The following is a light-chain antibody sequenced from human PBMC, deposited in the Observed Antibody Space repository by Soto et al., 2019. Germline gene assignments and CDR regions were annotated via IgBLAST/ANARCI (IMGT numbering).Light chain of an antibody. J-gene: IGKJ1*01. V-gene: IGKV3-15*01. CDR1: QSVRSN. CDR3: QEYDNWPLWT. Sequence: ETVMTQSPAALPVSPGERATLSRRASQSVRSNLAWYQQKPGQAPRLLIYGASTRATGVPAGFSGSGSGTEFTLTINSLQSEDFALYYCQEYDNWPLWTFGQGTKVDIK. CDR2: GAS.